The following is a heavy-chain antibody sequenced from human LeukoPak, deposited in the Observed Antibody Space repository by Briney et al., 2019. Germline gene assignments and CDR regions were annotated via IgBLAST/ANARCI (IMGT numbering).Heavy chain of an antibody. Sequence: PGGSLRLSCAASGLTFSNYWMSWVRQAPGKGLEWAANIKEDGSEKYYVDSMKGRFTISRDNAKNSLYLQMSSLRVEDTAVYYCARDRTGGYFDYWGQGTLVTVSS. CDR2: IKEDGSEK. V-gene: IGHV3-7*03. D-gene: IGHD4-23*01. CDR1: GLTFSNYW. CDR3: ARDRTGGYFDY. J-gene: IGHJ4*02.